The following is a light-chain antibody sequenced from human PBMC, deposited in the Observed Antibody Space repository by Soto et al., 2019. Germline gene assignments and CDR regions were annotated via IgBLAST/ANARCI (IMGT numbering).Light chain of an antibody. J-gene: IGKJ1*01. Sequence: DIQMTQSPSPLSASVGDRVTITCRASQSISSWLAWYQQKPGKAPKLLIYDASSLESGVPSRFSGSGSGTEFTLTISSLQPEDFATYYCLQHNSGPRTFGQGTKVDIK. CDR1: QSISSW. CDR3: LQHNSGPRT. CDR2: DAS. V-gene: IGKV1-5*01.